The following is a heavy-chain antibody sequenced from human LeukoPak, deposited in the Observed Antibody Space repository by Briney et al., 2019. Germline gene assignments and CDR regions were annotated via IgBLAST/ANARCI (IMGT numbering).Heavy chain of an antibody. J-gene: IGHJ4*02. CDR1: GGSISSSSYY. CDR3: ASDSSGWSPHY. CDR2: IYYSGST. D-gene: IGHD6-19*01. Sequence: PSETLSLTCTVSGGSISSSSYYWGWIRQPPGKGLEWIGSIYYSGSTYYNPSLKSRVTISVDTSKNQFSLKLSSVTAADTAVYYCASDSSGWSPHYWGQGTLVTVSS. V-gene: IGHV4-39*07.